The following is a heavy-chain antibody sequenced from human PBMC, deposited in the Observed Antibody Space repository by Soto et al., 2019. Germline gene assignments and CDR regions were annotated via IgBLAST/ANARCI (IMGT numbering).Heavy chain of an antibody. CDR2: ISYDGSNK. CDR3: AKDGYYYDSTGYQHPYYYGMDV. Sequence: PGGSLRLSCAASGFTFSSYGMHWVRQAPGKGLEWVAVISYDGSNKYYADSVKGRFTISRDNSKNTLYLQMNSLRAEDTAVYYCAKDGYYYDSTGYQHPYYYGMDVWGQGTTVTVSS. D-gene: IGHD3-22*01. V-gene: IGHV3-30*18. J-gene: IGHJ6*02. CDR1: GFTFSSYG.